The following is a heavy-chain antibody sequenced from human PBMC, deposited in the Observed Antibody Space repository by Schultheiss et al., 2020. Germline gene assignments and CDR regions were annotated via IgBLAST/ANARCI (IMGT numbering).Heavy chain of an antibody. CDR3: AKGPPITMIVVVIHWFDP. V-gene: IGHV1-2*04. J-gene: IGHJ5*02. Sequence: ASVKVYCKASGYTFTGYYMHWVRQAPGQGLEWMGWINPNSGGTNYAQKFQGWVTMTRDTSISTAYMELSRLRSDDTAVYYCAKGPPITMIVVVIHWFDPWGQGTLVTGYS. CDR2: INPNSGGT. CDR1: GYTFTGYY. D-gene: IGHD3-22*01.